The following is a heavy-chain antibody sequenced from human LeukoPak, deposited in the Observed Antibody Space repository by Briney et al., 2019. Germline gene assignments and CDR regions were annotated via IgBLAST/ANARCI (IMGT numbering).Heavy chain of an antibody. J-gene: IGHJ3*02. V-gene: IGHV4-39*01. D-gene: IGHD6-13*01. CDR1: GGSISSSSYY. CDR2: IYYSGST. CDR3: ARLKAAAVMGSAFDI. Sequence: SETLSLTCTASGGSISSSSYYWGWIRQPPGKGLEWIGTIYYSGSTYCTPSLKSRVTISVDTSKSQFSLKLSSVTAADTAMYYCARLKAAAVMGSAFDIWGQGTMVTVSS.